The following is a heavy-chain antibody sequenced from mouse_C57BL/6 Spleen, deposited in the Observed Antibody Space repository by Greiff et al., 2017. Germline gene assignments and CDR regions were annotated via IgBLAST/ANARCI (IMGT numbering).Heavy chain of an antibody. CDR3: ARVGYGSSWFAY. V-gene: IGHV1-53*01. D-gene: IGHD1-1*01. CDR1: GYTFTSYW. J-gene: IGHJ3*01. Sequence: QVQLKQPGTELVKPGASVKLSCKASGYTFTSYWMHWVKQRPGQGLEWIGNINPSNGGTNYNEKFKSKATLTVDKSSSTAYMQLSSLTSEDSAVYYCARVGYGSSWFAYWGQGTLVTVSA. CDR2: INPSNGGT.